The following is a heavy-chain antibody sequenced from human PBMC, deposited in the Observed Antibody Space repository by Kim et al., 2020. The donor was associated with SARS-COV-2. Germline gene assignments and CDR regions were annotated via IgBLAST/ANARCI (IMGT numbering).Heavy chain of an antibody. CDR3: ARALVGPYYYYMDV. Sequence: ASVKVSCKASGYTFTSYDINWVRQATGQGLEWMGWMNPNSGNTGYAQKFQGRVTMTRNTSISTAYMELSSLRSEDTAVYYCARALVGPYYYYMDVWGKGTTVTVSS. CDR2: MNPNSGNT. CDR1: GYTFTSYD. V-gene: IGHV1-8*01. J-gene: IGHJ6*03. D-gene: IGHD1-26*01.